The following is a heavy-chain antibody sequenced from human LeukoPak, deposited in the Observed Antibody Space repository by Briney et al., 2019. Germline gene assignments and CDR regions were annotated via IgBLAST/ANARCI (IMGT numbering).Heavy chain of an antibody. Sequence: SETLSLTCTVSGGSISSSSYYWVWIRQPPGKELEWIGSINYSGNTYYNPSVKSRVTISVDTSKNQFSLKLSSVTAADTAVYYCARHPIVATITPWDYWGQGTLVTVSS. CDR3: ARHPIVATITPWDY. V-gene: IGHV4-39*01. J-gene: IGHJ4*02. D-gene: IGHD5-12*01. CDR2: INYSGNT. CDR1: GGSISSSSYY.